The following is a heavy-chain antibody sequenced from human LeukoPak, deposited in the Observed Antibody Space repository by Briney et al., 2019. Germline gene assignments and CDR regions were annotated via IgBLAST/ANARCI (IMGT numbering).Heavy chain of an antibody. CDR1: GYTFTGYY. J-gene: IGHJ4*02. CDR2: ISAYNGNT. V-gene: IGHV1-18*04. CDR3: ARIAIIYDDYFDY. D-gene: IGHD2-2*02. Sequence: ASVKVSCKASGYTFTGYYMHWVRQAPGQGLEWMGWISAYNGNTNYAQKLQGRVTMTTDTSTSTAYMELRSLRSDDTAVYYCARIAIIYDDYFDYWGQGTLVTVSS.